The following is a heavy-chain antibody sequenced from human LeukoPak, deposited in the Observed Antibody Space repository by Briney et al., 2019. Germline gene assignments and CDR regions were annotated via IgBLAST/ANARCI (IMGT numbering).Heavy chain of an antibody. CDR2: VHKTGET. Sequence: SETLSLTCALSTVSGSSGNWWSWVRQPPGKGLEWIGAVHKTGETNYNPSLKTRVTISIDASKNQLSLELTSVTAADAAVYYCARELLGAPTPGAYWGQGTRVTVSS. CDR3: ARELLGAPTPGAY. D-gene: IGHD7-27*01. CDR1: TVSGSSGNW. J-gene: IGHJ4*02. V-gene: IGHV4-4*02.